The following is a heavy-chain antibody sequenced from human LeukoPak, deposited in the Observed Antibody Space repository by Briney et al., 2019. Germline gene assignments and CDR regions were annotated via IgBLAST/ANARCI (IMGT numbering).Heavy chain of an antibody. J-gene: IGHJ4*02. CDR1: GFTCSSYS. D-gene: IGHD6-13*01. V-gene: IGHV3-21*01. CDR3: ASGLIAAAVRDY. Sequence: GGSLRLSCAASGFTCSSYSMNWVRQAPGKGLEWVSSISSSSSYIYYADSVKGRFTISRDNAKNSLYLQMNSLRAEDTAVYYCASGLIAAAVRDYWGQGTLVTVSS. CDR2: ISSSSSYI.